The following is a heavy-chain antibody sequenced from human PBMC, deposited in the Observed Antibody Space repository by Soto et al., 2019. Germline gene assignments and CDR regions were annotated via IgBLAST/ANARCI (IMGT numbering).Heavy chain of an antibody. CDR3: AKHRITKIVVVITKGLGAFDI. CDR2: ISGSGGST. CDR1: GFTFSSYA. D-gene: IGHD3-22*01. Sequence: PGGSLRLSCAASGFTFSSYAMSWVRQAPGKGLEWVSAISGSGGSTYYADSVKGRFTISRDNSKNTLYLQMNSLRAEDTAVYYCAKHRITKIVVVITKGLGAFDIWGQGTMVTVS. V-gene: IGHV3-23*01. J-gene: IGHJ3*02.